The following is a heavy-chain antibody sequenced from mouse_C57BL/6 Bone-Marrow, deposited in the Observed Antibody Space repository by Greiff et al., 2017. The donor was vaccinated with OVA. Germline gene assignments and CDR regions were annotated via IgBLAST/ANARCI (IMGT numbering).Heavy chain of an antibody. CDR1: GYSIPSGYY. Sequence: EVKLMESGPCLVKPSQSLSLTCPVTGYSIPSGYYWHWIRQFPGNKLECMGYLSYDGSNHYHPSLQNQIYITRDTAKNQFILKLNSVTTEDTATYDCATPYGNYPAGFAYWGQGTLVTVSA. V-gene: IGHV3-6*01. J-gene: IGHJ3*01. CDR3: ATPYGNYPAGFAY. D-gene: IGHD2-1*01. CDR2: LSYDGSN.